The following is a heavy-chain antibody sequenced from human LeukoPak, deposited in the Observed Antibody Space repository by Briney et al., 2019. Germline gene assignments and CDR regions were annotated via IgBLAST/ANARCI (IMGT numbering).Heavy chain of an antibody. J-gene: IGHJ4*02. D-gene: IGHD5-24*01. CDR3: ARRKGDGYNSPFDY. Sequence: GQSLKISCKGSGYSFPNYWIGWVRQMPGEGLEWMGIIYPADSDTRYSPAFHGQVTISADKSINTAYLQWTSLKASDTAMYYCARRKGDGYNSPFDYWGQGSQVTVSS. CDR1: GYSFPNYW. V-gene: IGHV5-51*01. CDR2: IYPADSDT.